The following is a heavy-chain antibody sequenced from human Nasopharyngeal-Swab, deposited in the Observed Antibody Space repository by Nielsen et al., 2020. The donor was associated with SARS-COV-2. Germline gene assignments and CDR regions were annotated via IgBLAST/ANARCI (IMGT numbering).Heavy chain of an antibody. J-gene: IGHJ4*02. D-gene: IGHD5-24*01. V-gene: IGHV3-7*01. CDR3: ARDPHEGWVY. CDR2: IKQDGSEK. CDR1: GFTFSSYA. Sequence: GGSLRLSCAASGFTFSSYAMHWVRQAPGKGLEWVANIKQDGSEKYYVDSVKGRFTISRDNAKNSLYLQMNSLRAEDTAVYYCARDPHEGWVYWGQGTLVTVSS.